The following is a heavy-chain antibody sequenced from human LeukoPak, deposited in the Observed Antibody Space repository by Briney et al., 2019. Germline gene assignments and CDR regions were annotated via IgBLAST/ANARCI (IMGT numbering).Heavy chain of an antibody. CDR3: ASSSIAARLFDY. Sequence: KPSETLSLTCAVYGGSFSGYYWSWIRQPPGKGLEWIGETNHSGSTNYNPSLKSRVTISVDTSKNQFSLKLSSVTAADTAVCYCASSSIAARLFDYWGQGTLVTVSS. J-gene: IGHJ4*02. CDR2: TNHSGST. V-gene: IGHV4-34*01. CDR1: GGSFSGYY. D-gene: IGHD6-6*01.